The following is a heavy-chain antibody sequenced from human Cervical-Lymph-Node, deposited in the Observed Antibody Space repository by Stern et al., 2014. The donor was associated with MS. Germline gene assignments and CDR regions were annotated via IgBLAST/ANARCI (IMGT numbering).Heavy chain of an antibody. CDR1: GFLFDDYG. Sequence: EVQLVESGGGVVRPGGSLGLSWASSGFLFDDYGMSWVRQVPGTGPEWVSAINYNGGSTDYAASVKGRFTISRDNAKKSLYLRMNSLRVEDTAVYHCARAFCTGGVCYSFPFYGMDVWGQGTTVTVSS. D-gene: IGHD2-8*02. V-gene: IGHV3-20*01. CDR2: INYNGGST. J-gene: IGHJ6*02. CDR3: ARAFCTGGVCYSFPFYGMDV.